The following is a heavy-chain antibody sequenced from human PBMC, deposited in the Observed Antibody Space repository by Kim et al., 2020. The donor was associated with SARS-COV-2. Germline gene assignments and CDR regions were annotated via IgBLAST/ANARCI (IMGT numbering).Heavy chain of an antibody. CDR3: AREGGIAVANTDAFEI. Sequence: VKGRFTATRGNAKNSLYLQMNSLRDEDTAVYYCAREGGIAVANTDAFEIWGQGTLVTVSS. J-gene: IGHJ3*02. V-gene: IGHV3-48*03. D-gene: IGHD6-19*01.